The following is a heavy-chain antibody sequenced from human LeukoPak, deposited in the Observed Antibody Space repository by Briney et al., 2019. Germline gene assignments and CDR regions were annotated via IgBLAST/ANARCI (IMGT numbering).Heavy chain of an antibody. D-gene: IGHD1-7*01. Sequence: PVGSLTLSCAASGFTLSSYARHWLRQPPGKGLEWVSASSLSCGSTYYADSVQDRLTIPRDNSKNTLYLQMNSLRAEGTAVYYCAKDVGRGKLELLGHDYWGQGALVTVSS. J-gene: IGHJ4*02. CDR3: AKDVGRGKLELLGHDY. CDR1: GFTLSSYA. CDR2: SSLSCGST. V-gene: IGHV3-23*01.